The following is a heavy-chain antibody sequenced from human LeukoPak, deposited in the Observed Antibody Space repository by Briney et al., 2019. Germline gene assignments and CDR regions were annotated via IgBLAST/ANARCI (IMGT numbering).Heavy chain of an antibody. V-gene: IGHV3-21*01. CDR3: VRDVGFFHMDV. D-gene: IGHD1-26*01. Sequence: PEGSLRLSCAASGFTFSSYSMNWVRQAPGKGLEWVSSISSSSSYIYYADSVNGRFTISRDNAKNPLYLQMNSLRAEDTAVYYCVRDVGFFHMDVWGKGTTVTVSS. CDR1: GFTFSSYS. CDR2: ISSSSSYI. J-gene: IGHJ6*03.